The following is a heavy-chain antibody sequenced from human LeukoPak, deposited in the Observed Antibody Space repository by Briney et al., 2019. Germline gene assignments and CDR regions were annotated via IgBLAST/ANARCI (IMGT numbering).Heavy chain of an antibody. V-gene: IGHV3-23*01. CDR2: ISGSGGST. CDR3: AKDWGYSYGETY. CDR1: GFTFSSYA. J-gene: IGHJ4*02. D-gene: IGHD5-18*01. Sequence: PGGSLRLSCAASGFTFSSYAMSWVRQAPGKGLEWVSAISGSGGSTYYADSAKGRFTISRDNSKNTLYLQMNSLRAEDTAVYYCAKDWGYSYGETYWGQGTLVTVSS.